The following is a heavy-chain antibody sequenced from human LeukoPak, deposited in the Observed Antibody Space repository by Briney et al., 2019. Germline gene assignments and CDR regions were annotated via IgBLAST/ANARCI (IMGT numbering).Heavy chain of an antibody. CDR2: IYSGGST. V-gene: IGHV3-66*02. CDR3: ARTLICDCWSGYPYYFCYYYLDV. CDR1: GFTVSSNY. D-gene: IGHD3-3*01. Sequence: PGGSLRLSCAASGFTVSSNYMSWVRQAPGKGLEWVSVIYSGGSTYYADSVKGRFTISRDNSKNTLYLQMNSLRAEATAVYYCARTLICDCWSGYPYYFCYYYLDVWGKGTTVTVSS. J-gene: IGHJ6*03.